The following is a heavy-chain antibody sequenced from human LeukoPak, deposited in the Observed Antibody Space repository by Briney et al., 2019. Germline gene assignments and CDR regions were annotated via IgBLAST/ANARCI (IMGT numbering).Heavy chain of an antibody. CDR3: AWGLYSSFQYYYYYYYMDV. D-gene: IGHD6-6*01. CDR2: IIPIFGTA. V-gene: IGHV1-69*05. CDR1: GGTFSSYA. J-gene: IGHJ6*03. Sequence: ASVKVSCKASGGTFSSYAISWVRQAPGQGLEWMGRIIPIFGTANYAQKFQGRVTITTDESTSTAYMELSSLRSEDTAVYYCAWGLYSSFQYYYYYYYMDVWGKGTTVTVSS.